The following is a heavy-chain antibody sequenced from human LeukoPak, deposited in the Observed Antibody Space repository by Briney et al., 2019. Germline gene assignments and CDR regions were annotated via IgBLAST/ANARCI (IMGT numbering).Heavy chain of an antibody. D-gene: IGHD2-2*01. J-gene: IGHJ3*02. CDR1: GGSISSGDYY. CDR2: IYYTVST. V-gene: IGHV4-30-4*08. Sequence: PSQTLSLTCTVSGGSISSGDYYWSWIRQPPGKGLEWIGYIYYTVSTFYNPSLKSRVAISVDTPKNLSSLKLPSVTAADTAVYYCARNDCSSTSCQFGDAFDIWGQGAMVTVSS. CDR3: ARNDCSSTSCQFGDAFDI.